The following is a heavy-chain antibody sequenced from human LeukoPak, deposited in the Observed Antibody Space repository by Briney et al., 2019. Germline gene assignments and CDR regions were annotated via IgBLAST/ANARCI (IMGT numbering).Heavy chain of an antibody. CDR2: INPNSGGT. J-gene: IGHJ4*02. CDR1: GYTFTGYY. D-gene: IGHD3-10*01. CDR3: ARASPTRDFDY. Sequence: ASVKVSCKASGYTFTGYYMHWVRQAPGQGLEWMGWINPNSGGTNYARKFQGRVTMTRDTSISTAYMELSRLRSDDTAVYYCARASPTRDFDYWGQGTLVTVSS. V-gene: IGHV1-2*02.